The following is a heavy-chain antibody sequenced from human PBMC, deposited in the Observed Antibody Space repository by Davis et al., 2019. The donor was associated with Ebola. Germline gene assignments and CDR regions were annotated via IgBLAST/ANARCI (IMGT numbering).Heavy chain of an antibody. Sequence: MPSETLSPTCAVHGGSSSGYYWSWIRQPPGKGLEWIGEINHSGSTNYNPSLKSRVTISVDTSKNQFSLKLSSVTAAETAVYYCARGRRYCSSTSCDGWFDPWGQGTLVTVSS. V-gene: IGHV4-34*01. J-gene: IGHJ5*02. CDR2: INHSGST. CDR3: ARGRRYCSSTSCDGWFDP. D-gene: IGHD2-2*01. CDR1: GGSSSGYY.